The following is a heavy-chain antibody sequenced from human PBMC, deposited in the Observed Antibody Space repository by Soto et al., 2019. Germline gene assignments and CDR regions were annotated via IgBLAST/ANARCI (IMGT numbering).Heavy chain of an antibody. D-gene: IGHD2-15*01. J-gene: IGHJ4*02. CDR2: VSTSGRST. V-gene: IGHV3-64D*06. CDR1: GFIFSEST. Sequence: GGSLRLSCSASGFIFSESTIYWVRQVPGKGLEAISAVSTSGRSTYYADSVKDRFTISRDNSKNTLFLQMGSLRPEDTAIYYCVKQAHGLDGVAFDYWGQGTQVTVS. CDR3: VKQAHGLDGVAFDY.